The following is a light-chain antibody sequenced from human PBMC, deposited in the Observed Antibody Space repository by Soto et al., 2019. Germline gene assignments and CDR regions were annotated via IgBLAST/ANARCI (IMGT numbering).Light chain of an antibody. CDR3: ASCSDSLDDWV. V-gene: IGLV1-44*01. CDR2: SND. J-gene: IGLJ3*02. Sequence: QSVLTQPPSASGTPGQRVIISCSGGSANIGRNPVNWYQHLPGTAPKLLIYSNDQRPSEVPDRISASKSGTSASLVISGLQSEDEADYFCASCSDSLDDWVFGGGTKLTVL. CDR1: SANIGRNP.